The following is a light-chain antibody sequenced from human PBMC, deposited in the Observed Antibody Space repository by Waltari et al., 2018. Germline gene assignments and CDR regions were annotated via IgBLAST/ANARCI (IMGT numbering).Light chain of an antibody. Sequence: QSVLTQPPSVAGVPGQRVTISCTGSSPTIGAGYDVHWYQQLPGTVPKLLIDGNNNRPSGVPDRFSGSKSGTSASMAITGLQAEDEGDYYCQSYDRSLSGWVFGGGTKLTVL. CDR3: QSYDRSLSGWV. J-gene: IGLJ3*02. CDR1: SPTIGAGYD. CDR2: GNN. V-gene: IGLV1-40*01.